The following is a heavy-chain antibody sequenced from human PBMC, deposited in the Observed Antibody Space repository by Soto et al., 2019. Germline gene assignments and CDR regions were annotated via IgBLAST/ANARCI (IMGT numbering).Heavy chain of an antibody. CDR1: GFTISTYA. CDR3: AKDAVYRDGLWLMDS. D-gene: IGHD2-21*01. V-gene: IGHV3-23*01. CDR2: VTGSGSQI. Sequence: PGGSLRLSXAASGFTISTYAMTWVRQAPGKGLECVSGVTGSGSQIYYADSVKARFTISKDNSKNTLYLQMSSLREEDTALYYCAKDAVYRDGLWLMDSWGQGTLVTVSS. J-gene: IGHJ5*02.